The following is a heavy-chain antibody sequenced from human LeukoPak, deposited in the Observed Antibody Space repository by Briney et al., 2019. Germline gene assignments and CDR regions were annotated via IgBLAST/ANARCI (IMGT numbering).Heavy chain of an antibody. Sequence: ASVKVSCKASGYTFTSYDINWVRQATGQGREWMGWMNPNSGNTGYAQKFQGRVTITRNTSISTAYMELSSLRSEDTAVYYCARGRRAGGSRTLNWFDPWGQGTLVTVSS. CDR3: ARGRRAGGSRTLNWFDP. CDR2: MNPNSGNT. CDR1: GYTFTSYD. D-gene: IGHD1-26*01. J-gene: IGHJ5*02. V-gene: IGHV1-8*03.